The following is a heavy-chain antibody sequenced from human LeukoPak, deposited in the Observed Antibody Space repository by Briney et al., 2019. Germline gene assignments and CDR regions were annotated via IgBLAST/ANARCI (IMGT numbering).Heavy chain of an antibody. D-gene: IGHD2-15*01. CDR3: AKAPGYCRGSSCYDY. V-gene: IGHV3-23*01. J-gene: IGHJ4*02. Sequence: GGSLRLSCAASGFTFSSYAMSWVRQAPGKGLEWVSVISGSGGSTNYADSVKGRFSISRDNSKNTVYLQMKSLRADDTAVYYCAKAPGYCRGSSCYDYWGQGTLVTVSS. CDR2: ISGSGGST. CDR1: GFTFSSYA.